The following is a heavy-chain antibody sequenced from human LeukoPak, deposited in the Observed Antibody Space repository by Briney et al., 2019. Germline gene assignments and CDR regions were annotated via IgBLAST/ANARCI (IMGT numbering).Heavy chain of an antibody. CDR1: GFTFSSYG. J-gene: IGHJ4*02. D-gene: IGHD6-13*01. V-gene: IGHV3-30*18. CDR2: ISYDGGDQ. Sequence: TGGSLRLSCAASGFTFSSYGMHGVRQAPGKGLEWVALISYDGGDQFYEDSVKGRFTISRDNSKNTLYLQMNSLRAEDTAVYYCAKGLPHSVRWYYFDYWGQGTLVTVSS. CDR3: AKGLPHSVRWYYFDY.